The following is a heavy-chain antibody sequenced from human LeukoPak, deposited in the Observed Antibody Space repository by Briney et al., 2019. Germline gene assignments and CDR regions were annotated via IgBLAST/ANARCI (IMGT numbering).Heavy chain of an antibody. Sequence: GGSLRLSCTASGFGIGASFINWVRQAPGKGLEWVSLLSRGESAFYADSVKGRFTLSGDTSKNTVFLQMNSLRAEDTAVYFCARMEGTVNWFDPWGQGTLVTVSS. V-gene: IGHV3-66*01. CDR1: GFGIGASF. J-gene: IGHJ5*02. D-gene: IGHD1-7*01. CDR2: LSRGESA. CDR3: ARMEGTVNWFDP.